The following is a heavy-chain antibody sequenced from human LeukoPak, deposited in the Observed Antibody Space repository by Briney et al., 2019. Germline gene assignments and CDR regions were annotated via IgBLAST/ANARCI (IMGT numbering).Heavy chain of an antibody. Sequence: SETLSLTCTVSGGSISSYYWSWIRQPPGKGLELIGYIYYSGSTNYNPSLKSRVTTSVDTSKNQFSLKLSSVTAADTAVYYCARHTVYSGSYSVRPDHFDYWGQGTLVTVSS. CDR1: GGSISSYY. J-gene: IGHJ4*02. CDR2: IYYSGST. V-gene: IGHV4-59*08. CDR3: ARHTVYSGSYSVRPDHFDY. D-gene: IGHD1-26*01.